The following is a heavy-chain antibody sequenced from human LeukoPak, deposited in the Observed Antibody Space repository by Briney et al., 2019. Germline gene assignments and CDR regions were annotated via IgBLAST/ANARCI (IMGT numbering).Heavy chain of an antibody. J-gene: IGHJ4*02. V-gene: IGHV1-18*01. D-gene: IGHD3-10*01. CDR3: ARLNLIRGVRVIDY. CDR1: GYTVNSYG. CDR2: INANNDQT. Sequence: GASVNVSCKASGYTVNSYGVTWVRQAPGQGLEWMGWINANNDQTHYGQNLQDRVTMTTDPSTRTVYMNLRTLRADDTAMCYCARLNLIRGVRVIDYWGQGTLVTVSS.